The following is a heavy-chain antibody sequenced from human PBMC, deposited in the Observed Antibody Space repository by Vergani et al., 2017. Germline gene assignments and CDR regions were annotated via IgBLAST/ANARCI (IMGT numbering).Heavy chain of an antibody. CDR2: INPSGGHT. CDR3: ARGDYGILTGYRY. V-gene: IGHV1-46*03. D-gene: IGHD3-9*01. CDR1: GYTFSNYY. Sequence: QVQVVQSGAAVKKSGASVKVSCKTSGYTFSNYYMHWVRQAPRQGLEWMGIINPSGGHTNYAQKFQGRVTMTRDTSTSTVYMELSSLRSEDTAIYYCARGDYGILTGYRYWVQGTLVTDSA. J-gene: IGHJ4*02.